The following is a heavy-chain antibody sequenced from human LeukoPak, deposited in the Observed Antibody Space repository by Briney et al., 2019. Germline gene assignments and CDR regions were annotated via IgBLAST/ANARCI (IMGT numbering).Heavy chain of an antibody. V-gene: IGHV1-18*01. CDR3: ARDFFSVYYDSSGTGGY. J-gene: IGHJ4*02. D-gene: IGHD3-22*01. CDR1: GGTFISYA. Sequence: ASVKVSCKASGGTFISYAISWVRQAPGQGLEWMGWISAYNGNTNYAQKLQGRVTMTTDTSTSTAYMELRSLRSDDTAVYYCARDFFSVYYDSSGTGGYWGQGTLVTVSS. CDR2: ISAYNGNT.